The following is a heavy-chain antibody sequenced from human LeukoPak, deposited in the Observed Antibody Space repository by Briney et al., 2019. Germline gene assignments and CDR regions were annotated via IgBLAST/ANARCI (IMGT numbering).Heavy chain of an antibody. CDR3: AKEKYNWNYVRYFDI. V-gene: IGHV3-53*01. Sequence: PGGSLRLSCAASGFTVSSNFMSWVRQAPGKGLEWVSVIYSGGSTYYADSVKGRFTISRHNSKNTLYPQMNSLRAEDTAVYYCAKEKYNWNYVRYFDIWGQGTMVTVSS. D-gene: IGHD1-7*01. CDR1: GFTVSSNF. CDR2: IYSGGST. J-gene: IGHJ3*02.